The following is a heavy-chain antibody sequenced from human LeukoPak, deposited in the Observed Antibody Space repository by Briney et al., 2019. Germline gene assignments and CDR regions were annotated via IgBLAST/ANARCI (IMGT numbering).Heavy chain of an antibody. D-gene: IGHD3-9*01. J-gene: IGHJ6*03. CDR3: TRGDDFLAAYNYMDV. CDR2: INTLSGTT. V-gene: IGHV1-69*05. Sequence: GASVKVSCKASGGTIRGFVINWVRQAPGEGLEWMGRINTLSGTTNYTQKFQGRVTMTTDESTTTVFMELSRLTSEDTAVYYCTRGDDFLAAYNYMDVWGKESSVIVSS. CDR1: GGTIRGFV.